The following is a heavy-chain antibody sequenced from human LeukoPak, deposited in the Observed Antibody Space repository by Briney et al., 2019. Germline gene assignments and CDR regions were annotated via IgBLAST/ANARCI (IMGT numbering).Heavy chain of an antibody. D-gene: IGHD2-15*01. CDR2: INHSGST. V-gene: IGHV4-34*01. Sequence: SETLSLTCAVYGGSFSGYYWSWIRQPPGKGLEWIGEINHSGSTNYDPSLKSRVTISVDTSKNQFSLKLSSVTAADTAVYYCARGPPYCSGGSCYSNWFDPWGQGTLVTVSS. CDR3: ARGPPYCSGGSCYSNWFDP. J-gene: IGHJ5*02. CDR1: GGSFSGYY.